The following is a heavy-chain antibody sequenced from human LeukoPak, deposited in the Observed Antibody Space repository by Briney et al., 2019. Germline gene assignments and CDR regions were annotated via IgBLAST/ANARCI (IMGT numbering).Heavy chain of an antibody. CDR2: INPDGSFT. CDR3: ARGRPHGNDY. Sequence: PGGSLRLSCAASGFTFSDYWMHWVRQVPGKGLVWVSRINPDGSFTNHADSVKGRFSISRDNAKNTLYLQMNSLRVEDTAVYYCARGRPHGNDYWGQGTLVTVSS. V-gene: IGHV3-74*01. D-gene: IGHD4-23*01. J-gene: IGHJ4*02. CDR1: GFTFSDYW.